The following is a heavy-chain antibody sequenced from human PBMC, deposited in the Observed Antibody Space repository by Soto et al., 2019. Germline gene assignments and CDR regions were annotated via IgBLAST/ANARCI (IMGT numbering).Heavy chain of an antibody. CDR2: ISYSGST. CDR3: AREGGYNAPARY. J-gene: IGHJ4*02. CDR1: GGSISSYY. Sequence: PSETLSLTCTVSGGSISSYYWSWIRQPPGKGLEWIGYISYSGSTNYNPSLKSRVTISLDTSKNQFSLQLTSVTAADTAVYYCAREGGYNAPARYWGQGTLVPVSS. V-gene: IGHV4-59*12. D-gene: IGHD1-26*01.